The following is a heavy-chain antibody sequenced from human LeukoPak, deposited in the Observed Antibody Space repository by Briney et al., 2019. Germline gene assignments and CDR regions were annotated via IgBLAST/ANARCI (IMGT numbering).Heavy chain of an antibody. V-gene: IGHV4-59*01. J-gene: IGHJ3*02. CDR2: IYYSGST. CDR3: ARDTFTDDAFGI. CDR1: GGSISSYY. D-gene: IGHD3-16*01. Sequence: PSETLSLTCTVSGGSISSYYWSWIRQPPGKGLEWIGYIYYSGSTNYNPSLKSRVTISVDTSKNQFSLKLSSVTAADTAVYYCARDTFTDDAFGIWGQGTMVTVSS.